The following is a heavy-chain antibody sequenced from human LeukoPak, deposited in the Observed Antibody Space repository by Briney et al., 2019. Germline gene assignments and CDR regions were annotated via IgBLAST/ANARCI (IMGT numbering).Heavy chain of an antibody. CDR3: ARDSSSWSNWFDP. Sequence: GGSLRRSCAASGFTFSSYSMNWVRQAPGKGLEWVSSISSSSSYIYYADSVKGRFTISRDNAKNSLYLQMNTLRAEDTAVYYCARDSSSWSNWFDPWGQGTLVTVSS. CDR1: GFTFSSYS. D-gene: IGHD6-13*01. CDR2: ISSSSSYI. J-gene: IGHJ5*02. V-gene: IGHV3-21*01.